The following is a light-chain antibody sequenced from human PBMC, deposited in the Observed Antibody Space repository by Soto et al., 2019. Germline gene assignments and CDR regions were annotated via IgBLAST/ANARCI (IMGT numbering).Light chain of an antibody. Sequence: VLTQPASVSGSPGQSITISCTGTSSDVVGYNYVSWYQQHPGKAPKFMIYDVSNRPSGVSNRFSGSKSGNTASLTISGLQAEDEADYYCSSYTTSNTRQIVFGTGTKVTVL. J-gene: IGLJ1*01. CDR1: SSDVVGYNY. CDR2: DVS. CDR3: SSYTTSNTRQIV. V-gene: IGLV2-14*01.